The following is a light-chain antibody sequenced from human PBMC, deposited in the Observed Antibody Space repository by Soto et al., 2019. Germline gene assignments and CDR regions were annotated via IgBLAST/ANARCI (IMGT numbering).Light chain of an antibody. CDR1: QDIRFY. CDR3: QHYNSLPIT. V-gene: IGKV1-33*01. J-gene: IGKJ5*01. Sequence: DIQMTQSPSYLSESLGDRVTLPCQSSQDIRFYLNWYEHKTGQAPKLLIYDASQLETGVPSKFSGSGSGTDFTFTINNLQAEDIGTYYCQHYNSLPITFGQGTRLEIK. CDR2: DAS.